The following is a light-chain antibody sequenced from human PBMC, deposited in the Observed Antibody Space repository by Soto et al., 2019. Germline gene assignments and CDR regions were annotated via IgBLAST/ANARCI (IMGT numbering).Light chain of an antibody. CDR1: QSISSW. CDR3: QQYNTYST. Sequence: DIQMTQSPSTLSASVGDRVTITCRASQSISSWWAWYQQKPGKAPKLLLYKASTLKSGVPSRFSGSGSGTEFTLTITSLEPDDFASYYYQQYNTYSTFGEGTKVEIK. J-gene: IGKJ4*02. CDR2: KAS. V-gene: IGKV1-5*03.